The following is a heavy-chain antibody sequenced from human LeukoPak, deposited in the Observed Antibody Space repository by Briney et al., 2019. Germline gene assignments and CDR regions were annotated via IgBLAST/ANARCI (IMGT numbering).Heavy chain of an antibody. Sequence: GGSLRLSCAASGFTFSSYGMHWGRQAPGKGLEWVAVIWYDGSNKYYADSVKGRFTISGDNSKNTLYLQMNSLRAEDTAVYYCARDQGRFRPYYGMDVWGQGTTVTVSS. V-gene: IGHV3-33*01. J-gene: IGHJ6*02. CDR1: GFTFSSYG. CDR2: IWYDGSNK. D-gene: IGHD3-10*01. CDR3: ARDQGRFRPYYGMDV.